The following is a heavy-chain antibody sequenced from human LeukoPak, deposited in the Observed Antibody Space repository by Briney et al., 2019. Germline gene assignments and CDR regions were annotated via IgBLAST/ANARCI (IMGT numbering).Heavy chain of an antibody. Sequence: ASVKVSCKASGSSFTDYYMHWVRQAPGQGLEWMGIINPSGDSTNYAQRFQGRVTMTRDTSTSTVYMELSSLGSEDTAVYYCARDNSDTDSGAYYWWFDPWGQGTLVTVSS. CDR3: ARDNSDTDSGAYYWWFDP. CDR2: INPSGDST. CDR1: GSSFTDYY. V-gene: IGHV1-46*01. J-gene: IGHJ5*02. D-gene: IGHD3-22*01.